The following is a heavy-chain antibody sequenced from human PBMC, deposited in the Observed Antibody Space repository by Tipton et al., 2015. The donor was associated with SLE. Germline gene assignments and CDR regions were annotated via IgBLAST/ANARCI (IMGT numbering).Heavy chain of an antibody. D-gene: IGHD2-2*01. V-gene: IGHV4-61*02. CDR2: IYTSGST. CDR3: ARGDMVVVPAAGGGYYYYMDV. CDR1: GGSISSGSYY. J-gene: IGHJ6*03. Sequence: TLSLTCTVSGGSISSGSYYWSWIRQPAGKGLEWIGRIYTSGSTNYSPSLKSRVTISVGTSKNQFSLKLSSVTAADTAVYYCARGDMVVVPAAGGGYYYYMDVWGKGTTVTVSS.